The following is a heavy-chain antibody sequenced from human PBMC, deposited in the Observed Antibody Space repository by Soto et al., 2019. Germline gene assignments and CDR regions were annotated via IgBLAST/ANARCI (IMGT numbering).Heavy chain of an antibody. V-gene: IGHV4-59*01. CDR1: GGSISSYY. Sequence: TLSLTCTVSGGSISSYYWSWIRQPPGKGLEWIGYIYYSGSTNYNPSLKSRVTISVDTSKNQFSLKLSSVTAADTAVYYCARGSYGSSSAFYGMDVWGQGTTVTVSS. J-gene: IGHJ6*02. CDR2: IYYSGST. D-gene: IGHD6-13*01. CDR3: ARGSYGSSSAFYGMDV.